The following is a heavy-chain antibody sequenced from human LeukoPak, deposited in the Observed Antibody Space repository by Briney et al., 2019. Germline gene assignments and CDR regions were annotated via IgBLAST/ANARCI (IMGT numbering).Heavy chain of an antibody. J-gene: IGHJ3*02. V-gene: IGHV1-8*03. CDR3: ARGDFGETNTAFDI. Sequence: ASVKVSCKTSGYTFADYDIHWVRQAPGHGLEWMGWMNPNSGKTNYAQKLQGRVTFSRNTSLSVAYMELSGLRSEDAAVYFCARGDFGETNTAFDIWGQGTMVAVSS. D-gene: IGHD4-17*01. CDR1: GYTFADYD. CDR2: MNPNSGKT.